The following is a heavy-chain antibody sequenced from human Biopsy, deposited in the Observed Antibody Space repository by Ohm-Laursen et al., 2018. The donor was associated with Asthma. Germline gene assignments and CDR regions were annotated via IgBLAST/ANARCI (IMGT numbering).Heavy chain of an antibody. D-gene: IGHD3-3*01. J-gene: IGHJ4*02. Sequence: SLRLSCAATGFTFRSYAMHWVHQAPGKGLEWVAVGGSYYDGGLKYYADSVNGRFTVSRDDSKNTLYLQMNSLRPDDTAVYYCARDVMEWYLPAFDFWGQGTLVTVSS. CDR2: GGSYYDGGLK. CDR1: GFTFRSYA. CDR3: ARDVMEWYLPAFDF. V-gene: IGHV3-30-3*01.